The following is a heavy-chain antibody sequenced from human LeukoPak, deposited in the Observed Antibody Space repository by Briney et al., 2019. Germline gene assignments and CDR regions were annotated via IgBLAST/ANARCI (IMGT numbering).Heavy chain of an antibody. CDR1: GFTLSSYA. D-gene: IGHD2-2*01. Sequence: GGSLRLSCAASGFTLSSYAMSWVRQAPGKGLEWVSAISGSGGSTYYADSVKGRFTISRDNSKNTLYLQMNSLRAEDTAVYYCAKRYFCSSTTCYGFDYWGQGILVTVSS. V-gene: IGHV3-23*01. CDR3: AKRYFCSSTTCYGFDY. CDR2: ISGSGGST. J-gene: IGHJ4*01.